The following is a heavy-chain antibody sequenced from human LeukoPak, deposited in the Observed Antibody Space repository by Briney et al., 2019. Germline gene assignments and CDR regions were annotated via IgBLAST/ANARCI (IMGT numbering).Heavy chain of an antibody. J-gene: IGHJ4*02. V-gene: IGHV3-23*01. CDR3: AKGYSGYSYGYDY. D-gene: IGHD5-18*01. CDR2: IGNNGGGI. Sequence: GGSLRLSCAASGFTFSTYTMYWVRHPPGKRLEWVSIIGNNGGGIHYADSVKGRFTISRDNFKNALYLQMNSLRAEDTAVYYCAKGYSGYSYGYDYWGQGTLVTVSS. CDR1: GFTFSTYT.